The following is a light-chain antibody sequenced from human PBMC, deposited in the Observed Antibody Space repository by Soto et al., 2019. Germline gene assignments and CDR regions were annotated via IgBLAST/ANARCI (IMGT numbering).Light chain of an antibody. CDR2: KAS. J-gene: IGKJ5*01. CDR3: QQYSGAIT. Sequence: DIPLTQSPSTLSVSVGDRVTITCRASQSISNWLAWYQQKPGKAPNLLIYKASTLGSGVPSRFSGSGSGTEFTLTISSLQPDDFTMYYCQQYSGAITFGQRTRLETK. CDR1: QSISNW. V-gene: IGKV1-5*03.